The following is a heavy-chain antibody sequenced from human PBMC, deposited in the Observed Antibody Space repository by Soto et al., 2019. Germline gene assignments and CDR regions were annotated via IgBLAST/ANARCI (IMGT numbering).Heavy chain of an antibody. CDR3: AKKLREGYCSGGSCNDAFDI. CDR2: ISYDGSNK. Sequence: GGSLRLSCAASGFTFSSYGMHWVRQAPGKGLEWVAVISYDGSNKYYADSVKGRFTISRDNSKNTLYLQMNSLRAEDTAVYYCAKKLREGYCSGGSCNDAFDIWGQGTMVTVSS. D-gene: IGHD2-15*01. J-gene: IGHJ3*02. V-gene: IGHV3-30*18. CDR1: GFTFSSYG.